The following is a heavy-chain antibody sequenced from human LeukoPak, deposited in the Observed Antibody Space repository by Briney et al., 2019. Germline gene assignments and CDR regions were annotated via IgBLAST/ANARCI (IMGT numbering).Heavy chain of an antibody. Sequence: SQTLSLTCTVSGGSISSGGYYWSWLRQHPGKGLEWIGYIYYSGSTYYNPSLKSRVTISVDTSKNQFSLKLSSVTAADTAVYYCARAVVSGLEWLERYFDYWGQGTLVTVSS. D-gene: IGHD6-19*01. J-gene: IGHJ4*02. CDR2: IYYSGST. V-gene: IGHV4-31*03. CDR1: GGSISSGGYY. CDR3: ARAVVSGLEWLERYFDY.